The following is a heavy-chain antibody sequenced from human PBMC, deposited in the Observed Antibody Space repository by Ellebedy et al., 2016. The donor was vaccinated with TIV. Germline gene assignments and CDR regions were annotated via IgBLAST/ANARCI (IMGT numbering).Heavy chain of an antibody. CDR1: GGTFSSYA. CDR2: IIPILGIA. J-gene: IGHJ5*02. D-gene: IGHD3-10*01. V-gene: IGHV1-69*04. CDR3: ARGYGSVQSSDWFDP. Sequence: SVKVSXXASGGTFSSYAISWVRQAPGQGLEWMGRIIPILGIANYAQKFQGRVTITADKSTSTAYMELSSLRSEDTAVYYCARGYGSVQSSDWFDPWGQGTLVTVSS.